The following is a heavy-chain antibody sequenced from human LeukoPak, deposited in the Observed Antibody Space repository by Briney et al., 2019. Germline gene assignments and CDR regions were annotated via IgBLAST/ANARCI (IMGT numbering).Heavy chain of an antibody. V-gene: IGHV4-59*12. Sequence: SETLSLICTVSGGSISSYRWSWIRQPPGKGLEWIGCIFYRGSIDYSPSLQSRVTISVDTSKSHLSLRLTSVTAADTAVYFCARGVVIGQDDAFDIWGRGTMVTVSS. D-gene: IGHD3/OR15-3a*01. CDR3: ARGVVIGQDDAFDI. J-gene: IGHJ3*02. CDR1: GGSISSYR. CDR2: IFYRGSI.